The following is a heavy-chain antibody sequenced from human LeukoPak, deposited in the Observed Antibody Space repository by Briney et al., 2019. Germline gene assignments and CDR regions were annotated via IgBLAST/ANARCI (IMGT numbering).Heavy chain of an antibody. CDR3: ARDPGYGDYDEYFQH. Sequence: ASVKVSCKASGYSFTNYAMHWVRQAPGQRLEWMGWINAGNGNTKYSQKFQGRVTITRDTSASTAYMELSSLRSEDTAVYYCARDPGYGDYDEYFQHWGQGTLVTVSS. J-gene: IGHJ1*01. V-gene: IGHV1-3*01. D-gene: IGHD4-17*01. CDR2: INAGNGNT. CDR1: GYSFTNYA.